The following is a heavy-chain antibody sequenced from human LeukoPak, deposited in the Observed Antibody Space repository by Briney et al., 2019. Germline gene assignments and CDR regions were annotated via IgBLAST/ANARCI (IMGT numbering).Heavy chain of an antibody. J-gene: IGHJ6*02. D-gene: IGHD1-26*01. CDR2: IIPIIGTA. CDR3: ARAPYSGSYYKEVYYYGMDV. Sequence: ASVKVSCKASGGTFTSYAISWVRQTPGQGLEWMGGIIPIIGTANYAQKFQRRVTITADESTSTAYMELSRLRSEATAVYYCARAPYSGSYYKEVYYYGMDVWGQGTTVTVSS. V-gene: IGHV1-69*13. CDR1: GGTFTSYA.